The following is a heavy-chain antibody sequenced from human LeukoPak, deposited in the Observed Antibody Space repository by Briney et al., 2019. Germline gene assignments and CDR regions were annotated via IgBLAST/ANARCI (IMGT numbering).Heavy chain of an antibody. CDR3: AGCSTVTTYYYSYYMDI. V-gene: IGHV3-7*01. CDR2: IKQDGSEK. D-gene: IGHD4-17*01. J-gene: IGHJ6*03. Sequence: GGSLRLSCAASRFTFSNSWMSWVRLAPGKGMEWVANIKQDGSEKYYVDSVKGRFTISRDNAKNSLYLQMNSLRAEDTAVYYCAGCSTVTTYYYSYYMDIWGKGPRSPSP. CDR1: RFTFSNSW.